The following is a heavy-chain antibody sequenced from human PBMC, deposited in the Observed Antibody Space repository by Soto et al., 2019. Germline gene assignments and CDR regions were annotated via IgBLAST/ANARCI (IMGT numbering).Heavy chain of an antibody. CDR1: GFSFSSSG. Sequence: QVHLVESGGGVVQPGRSLRLPCLASGFSFSSSGMHWIRQPPGKGLEWLALIWYDGSNQIYLDSVKDRFTISRDNSKNTLYLQMNSLTVEDTAVYFCASITGTNAFDIWGQGTMVTVSS. CDR2: IWYDGSNQ. J-gene: IGHJ3*02. D-gene: IGHD3-10*01. V-gene: IGHV3-33*01. CDR3: ASITGTNAFDI.